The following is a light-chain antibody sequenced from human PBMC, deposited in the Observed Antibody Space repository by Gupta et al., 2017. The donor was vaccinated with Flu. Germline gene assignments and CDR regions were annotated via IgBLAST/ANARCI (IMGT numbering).Light chain of an antibody. CDR3: NSRDSRSNTIAV. J-gene: IGLJ3*02. Sequence: SSELTQDPAVSVALGQTVRITCQGDSLRSYYASWYQQKPGQAPRLVIYGKNNRPSGIPDRFSGSSSGNTASLTITGAQAEEEADYYCNSRDSRSNTIAVFGGGTTLTVL. CDR2: GKN. V-gene: IGLV3-19*01. CDR1: SLRSYY.